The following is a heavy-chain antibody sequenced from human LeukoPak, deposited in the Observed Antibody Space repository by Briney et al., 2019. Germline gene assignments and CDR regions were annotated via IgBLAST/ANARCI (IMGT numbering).Heavy chain of an antibody. CDR1: SGSISRQY. CDR3: ARHDSSGYYPSFTY. D-gene: IGHD3-22*01. J-gene: IGHJ4*02. CDR2: IYYSGTT. V-gene: IGHV4-59*08. Sequence: SETLSLTCTVSSGSISRQYWSWIRRPPGKGLEWIGYIYYSGTTDYNPSQKSRVTISVDTSNNQFSLRLTSVTAADTAVYYCARHDSSGYYPSFTYWGPGILVTVSS.